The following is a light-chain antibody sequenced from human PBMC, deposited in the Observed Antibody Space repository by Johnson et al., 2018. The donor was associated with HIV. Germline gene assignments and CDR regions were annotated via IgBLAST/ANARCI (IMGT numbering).Light chain of an antibody. J-gene: IGLJ1*01. CDR1: SSNIGNNF. CDR2: DND. Sequence: QSVLTQPPSVSAAPGQRVTISCFGSSSNIGNNFVSWYQQFPGTAPKLLIYDNDKRPSGTPDRFSGSKSATSATLGITGLQTGDEADYYCGTWETSLSAVPFGTGTKVTVL. V-gene: IGLV1-51*01. CDR3: GTWETSLSAVP.